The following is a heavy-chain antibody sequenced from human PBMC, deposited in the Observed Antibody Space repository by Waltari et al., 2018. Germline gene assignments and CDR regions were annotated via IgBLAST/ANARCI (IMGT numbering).Heavy chain of an antibody. V-gene: IGHV1-69*12. CDR2: FIPIFGTA. CDR1: GGTFSSYA. Sequence: QVQLVQSGAEVKKPGSSVKVSCKASGGTFSSYAISWVRQAPGQGLDGMGGFIPIFGTANYAQKFQGRVTITADESTSTAYMELSSLRSEDTAVYYCARFEQQLVPSAFDIWGQGTMVTVSS. CDR3: ARFEQQLVPSAFDI. D-gene: IGHD6-13*01. J-gene: IGHJ3*02.